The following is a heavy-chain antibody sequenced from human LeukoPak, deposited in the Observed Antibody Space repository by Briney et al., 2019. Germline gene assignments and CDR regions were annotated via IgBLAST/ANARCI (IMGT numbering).Heavy chain of an antibody. CDR3: AKGSSSRYYYYMDV. J-gene: IGHJ6*03. Sequence: GRSLRLSCAASGFTFDDYAMHWVRHAPGKGLEWVSGISWNSGSIGYADSVKGRFTISRDNAKNSLYLQMNSLRAEDTALYYCAKGSSSRYYYYMDVWGKGTTVTVSS. V-gene: IGHV3-9*01. CDR2: ISWNSGSI. D-gene: IGHD6-6*01. CDR1: GFTFDDYA.